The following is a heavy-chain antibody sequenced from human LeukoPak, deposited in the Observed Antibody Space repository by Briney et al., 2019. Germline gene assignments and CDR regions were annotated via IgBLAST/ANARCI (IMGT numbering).Heavy chain of an antibody. J-gene: IGHJ6*04. Sequence: GGSLRLSCAASGFSFSTYEMNWVRQAPGKGLEWLSYIRSSGSAIYSADSVKGQFTISRDNAKNSLYLQMNSLRAEDTAVYYCVRGLVVAATPPYSYYGMDVWGKGTTVTVSS. CDR1: GFSFSTYE. CDR2: IRSSGSAI. V-gene: IGHV3-48*03. CDR3: VRGLVVAATPPYSYYGMDV. D-gene: IGHD2-15*01.